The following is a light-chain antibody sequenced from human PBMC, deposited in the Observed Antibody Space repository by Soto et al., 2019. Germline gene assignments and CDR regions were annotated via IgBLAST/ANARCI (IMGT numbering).Light chain of an antibody. CDR3: QQYKSLYA. Sequence: IQMTQSPSTLSVSVGDRVTITCRASQSINRFLAWYQQKPGKAPKVPIYGASTLESGVPSRFSGSGSGTEFTLTISSLQPDDFATYYCQQYKSLYAFGQGTKLEIK. V-gene: IGKV1-5*01. CDR1: QSINRF. CDR2: GAS. J-gene: IGKJ2*01.